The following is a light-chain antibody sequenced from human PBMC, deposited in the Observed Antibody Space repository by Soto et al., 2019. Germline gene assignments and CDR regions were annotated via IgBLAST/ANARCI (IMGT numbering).Light chain of an antibody. J-gene: IGLJ1*01. CDR1: SSDVGAYSY. CDR2: AVS. Sequence: QSVLTQPSSVCGSPGQSVTISCTGTSSDVGAYSYVSWYQQHPGKAPKLIIYAVSDRPSGISNRFSGYKYDNTASLTISGLQAEDEAEYYCSSYTSSRTYVFGTGTKVTVL. V-gene: IGLV2-14*01. CDR3: SSYTSSRTYV.